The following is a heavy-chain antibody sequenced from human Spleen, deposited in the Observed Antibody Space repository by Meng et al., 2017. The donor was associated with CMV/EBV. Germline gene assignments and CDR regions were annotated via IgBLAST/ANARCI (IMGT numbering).Heavy chain of an antibody. D-gene: IGHD2-21*01. V-gene: IGHV3-15*01. CDR1: FTFSNAW. J-gene: IGHJ4*02. CDR3: TTDEDAYCGGDCYLDY. Sequence: FTFSNAWMTWVRQAPGRGLEWVGRIKSKTDGGTADYATPVKDRFIISRDDSKNTLYLQMNSLKTEDTAVYFCTTDEDAYCGGDCYLDYWGQGTLVTVSS. CDR2: IKSKTDGGTA.